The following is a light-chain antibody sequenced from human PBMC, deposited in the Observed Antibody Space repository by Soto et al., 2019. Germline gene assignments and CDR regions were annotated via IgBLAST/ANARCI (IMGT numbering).Light chain of an antibody. CDR2: DAS. CDR3: QQYGYT. CDR1: QTVRNNY. V-gene: IGKV3-20*01. J-gene: IGKJ2*01. Sequence: EFVLTQSPGTLSLSPGERATLSCRASQTVRNNYLAWYQQKPGQAPRLLIYDASSRATGIPDRFSGGGSGTDFTLTISRLEPEDFAVYYCQQYGYTFGQGTKVDIK.